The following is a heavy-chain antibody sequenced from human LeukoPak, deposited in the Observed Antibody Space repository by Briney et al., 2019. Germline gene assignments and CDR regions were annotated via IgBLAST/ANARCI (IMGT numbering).Heavy chain of an antibody. J-gene: IGHJ3*02. D-gene: IGHD6-19*01. CDR2: IYTSGST. CDR3: AGDAPGGVAVARGMGAFDI. V-gene: IGHV4-4*07. CDR1: GGSISSYY. Sequence: SETLSLTCTVSGGSISSYYWSWIRQPAGKGLEWIGRIYTSGSTNYNPSLKSRVTMSVDTSKNQFSLKLSSVTAADTAVYYCAGDAPGGVAVARGMGAFDIWGQGTMVTVSS.